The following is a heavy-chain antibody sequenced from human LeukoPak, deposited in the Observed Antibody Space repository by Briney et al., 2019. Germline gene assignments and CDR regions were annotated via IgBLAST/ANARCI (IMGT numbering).Heavy chain of an antibody. CDR2: ISDDGRNK. Sequence: GRSLRLSCAASGFTFNNYGMHYVRQAPGKRLEWVAVISDDGRNKNYADSVKGRFTISRDNSNNTLYLQMNSLRAEDTGVYYCAKDRETTASGTFDYWGQGTLVTVSS. D-gene: IGHD6-13*01. V-gene: IGHV3-30*18. CDR3: AKDRETTASGTFDY. CDR1: GFTFNNYG. J-gene: IGHJ4*02.